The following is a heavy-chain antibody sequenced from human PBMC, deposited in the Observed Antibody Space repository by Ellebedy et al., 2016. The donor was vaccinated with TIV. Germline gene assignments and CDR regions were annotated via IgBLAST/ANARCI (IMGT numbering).Heavy chain of an antibody. J-gene: IGHJ2*01. D-gene: IGHD6-6*01. CDR2: TGST. CDR1: GFTFNNHA. CDR3: AREAGISSFRHWYIDL. Sequence: PGGSLRLSCEASGFTFNNHAVSWVRQAPGKGLEWISGTGSTFSADSVQGRFTVSRGNSKQMVYLQMNSLTSEDTGVYYCAREAGISSFRHWYIDLWGRGTLVIVSS. V-gene: IGHV3-53*01.